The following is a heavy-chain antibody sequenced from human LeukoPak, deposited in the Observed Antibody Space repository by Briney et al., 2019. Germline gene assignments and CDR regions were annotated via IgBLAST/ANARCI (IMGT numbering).Heavy chain of an antibody. Sequence: GGSLRLSCAASRFTFSTYAMSWMRQAPGQGLEWVSAIIGSDPGTYHADSVKGRFTISRDNSRHMLFLQMNSLRADDTAVYYCARGGSYLSAFDIWGQGTMVTVSS. CDR2: IIGSDPGT. D-gene: IGHD1-26*01. CDR3: ARGGSYLSAFDI. J-gene: IGHJ3*02. V-gene: IGHV3-23*01. CDR1: RFTFSTYA.